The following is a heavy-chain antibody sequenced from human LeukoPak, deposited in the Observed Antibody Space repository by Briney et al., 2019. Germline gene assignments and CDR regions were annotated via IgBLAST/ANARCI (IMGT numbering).Heavy chain of an antibody. CDR3: TRDLNWNDGVS. CDR1: GFTFSSYA. Sequence: PGGSLRLSCAASGFTFSSYAMNWVRQAPGKGLEWVSVIYAAGSTYYTDSVKDRFTISRDNSKNTLYLQMNGLRAEDTAVYYCTRDLNWNDGVSWGQGTLATVSS. V-gene: IGHV3-66*01. D-gene: IGHD1-20*01. CDR2: IYAAGST. J-gene: IGHJ5*02.